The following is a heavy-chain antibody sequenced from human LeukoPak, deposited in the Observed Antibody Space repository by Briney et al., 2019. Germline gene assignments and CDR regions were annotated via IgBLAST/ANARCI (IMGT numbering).Heavy chain of an antibody. Sequence: SETLSLTCTVSGGSISSYCWSWVRQPPGKGLEWIGYFYTSGSTNYNPSLKSRVTMSVDTSKNQFSLKLSSVTAADTAVYYCARGWGLPPYFDYWGQGTLVTVSS. CDR1: GGSISSYC. J-gene: IGHJ4*02. V-gene: IGHV4-4*09. CDR2: FYTSGST. CDR3: ARGWGLPPYFDY. D-gene: IGHD1-26*01.